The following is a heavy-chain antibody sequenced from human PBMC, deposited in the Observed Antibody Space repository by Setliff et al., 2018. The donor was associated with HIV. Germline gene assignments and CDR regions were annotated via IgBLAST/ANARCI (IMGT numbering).Heavy chain of an antibody. D-gene: IGHD2-21*02. V-gene: IGHV1-18*01. CDR1: GYTFNNYG. CDR2: ISAYNGNT. J-gene: IGHJ4*02. Sequence: GASVKVSCKASGYTFNNYGFSWVRQAPGQGLEWMGWISAYNGNTNYAQKFQGRVTMTRDTSISTAYMELSRLRSDDTAVYYCARDLPWDCGGDCYPGFDYWGQGTLVTVSS. CDR3: ARDLPWDCGGDCYPGFDY.